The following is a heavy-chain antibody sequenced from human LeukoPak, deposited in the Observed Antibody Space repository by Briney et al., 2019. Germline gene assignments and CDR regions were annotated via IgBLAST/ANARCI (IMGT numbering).Heavy chain of an antibody. CDR1: GGSFSGYY. J-gene: IGHJ3*02. D-gene: IGHD3-16*01. CDR2: INHSGST. V-gene: IGHV4-34*01. Sequence: SETLSLTCAVYGGSFSGYYWSWIRQPPGKGLEWIGEINHSGSTNYNPSLKSRVTISVDTSKNQFSLKLSSVTAADTAVYYCARGGRLSDDYVWGSRRPGAFDIWGQGTMVTVSS. CDR3: ARGGRLSDDYVWGSRRPGAFDI.